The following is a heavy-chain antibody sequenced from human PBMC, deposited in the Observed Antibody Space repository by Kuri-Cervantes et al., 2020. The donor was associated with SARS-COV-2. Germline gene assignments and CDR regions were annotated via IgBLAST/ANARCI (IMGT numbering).Heavy chain of an antibody. V-gene: IGHV4-39*07. CDR2: IYHSGST. D-gene: IGHD3-10*01. CDR1: GGSISSGSYY. J-gene: IGHJ4*02. CDR3: ARYLYGSGSYYNSYYFDY. Sequence: GSLRLSCTVSGGSISSGSYYWSWIRQPPGKGLEWIGSIYHSGSTYYNPSLKSRVTISVDTSKNQFSLKLSSVTAADTAVYYCARYLYGSGSYYNSYYFDYWGQGTLVTVSS.